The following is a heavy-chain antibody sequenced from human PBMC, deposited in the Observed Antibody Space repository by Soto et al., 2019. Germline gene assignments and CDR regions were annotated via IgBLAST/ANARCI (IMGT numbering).Heavy chain of an antibody. D-gene: IGHD2-15*01. CDR1: GFTFSSYA. V-gene: IGHV3-30-3*01. CDR2: ISYDGSNK. Sequence: ESGGGVVQPGRSLRLSCAASGFTFSSYAMHWVRQAPGKGLEWVAVISYDGSNKYYADSVKGRFTISRDNSKNTLYLQMNSLRAEDTAVYYCARARSLYYYYGMDVWGQGTTVTVSS. CDR3: ARARSLYYYYGMDV. J-gene: IGHJ6*02.